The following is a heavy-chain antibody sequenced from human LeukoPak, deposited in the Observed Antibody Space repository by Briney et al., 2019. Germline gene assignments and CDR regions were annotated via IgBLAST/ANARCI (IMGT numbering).Heavy chain of an antibody. V-gene: IGHV4-34*01. J-gene: IGHJ4*02. CDR2: INHSGST. Sequence: SETLSLTCAVYGGSFSGYYWSWIRQPPGKGLEWVGEINHSGSTNYNPSLKSRVTISVDTSKNQFSLKLSSVTAADTAVYYCARARDYYDSRHSYWGQGTLVTVSS. D-gene: IGHD3-22*01. CDR1: GGSFSGYY. CDR3: ARARDYYDSRHSY.